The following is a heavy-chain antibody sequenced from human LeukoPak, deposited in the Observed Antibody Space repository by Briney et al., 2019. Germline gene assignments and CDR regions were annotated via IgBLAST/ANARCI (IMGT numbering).Heavy chain of an antibody. CDR1: GFTFSTYW. D-gene: IGHD2-2*01. V-gene: IGHV3-7*03. Sequence: PGGSLRLSCAASGFTFSTYWMSWVRQAPGKGLEWVANIKEDGSEKNYVDSVKGRFTISRDNTKNSVYLQMNNLRAEDTAVYYCAKHWSYCSTTSCFFNYYYYYMDVWGKGTTVTVSS. CDR3: AKHWSYCSTTSCFFNYYYYYMDV. CDR2: IKEDGSEK. J-gene: IGHJ6*03.